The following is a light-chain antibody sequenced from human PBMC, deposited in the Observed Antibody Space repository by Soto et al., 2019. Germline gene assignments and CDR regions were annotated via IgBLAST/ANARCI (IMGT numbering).Light chain of an antibody. J-gene: IGKJ2*01. Sequence: DIQMTQSPSTLSASVGDRVTITCRASQSISSWLAWYQQKPGKAPKLLIYDASSLDSGVPSRFSCSGSGTEFTLTISSLQPEDFATDYCQQYNSYHPLNTFGQGTKLEIK. CDR3: QQYNSYHPLNT. CDR2: DAS. CDR1: QSISSW. V-gene: IGKV1-5*01.